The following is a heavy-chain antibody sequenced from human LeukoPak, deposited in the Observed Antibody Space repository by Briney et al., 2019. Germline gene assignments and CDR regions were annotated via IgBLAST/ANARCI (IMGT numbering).Heavy chain of an antibody. D-gene: IGHD5-12*01. J-gene: IGHJ4*02. Sequence: PSETLSLTCTVSGGSISSSSYYWGWIRQPPGKGLEWIGRIYTSGSTNYNPSLKSRVTMSVDTSKNQFSLKLSSVTAADTAVYYCARDMGNKYSGYGFFDYWGQGTLVTVSS. CDR2: IYTSGST. V-gene: IGHV4-39*07. CDR3: ARDMGNKYSGYGFFDY. CDR1: GGSISSSSYY.